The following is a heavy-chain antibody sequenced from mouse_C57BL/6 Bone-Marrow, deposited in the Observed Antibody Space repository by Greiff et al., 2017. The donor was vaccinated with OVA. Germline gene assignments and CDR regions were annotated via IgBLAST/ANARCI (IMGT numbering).Heavy chain of an antibody. J-gene: IGHJ4*01. V-gene: IGHV10-1*01. CDR1: GFSFNTYA. CDR3: VRQREVDAKDY. CDR2: ISSKSNNYAT. Sequence: EVQVVESGGGLVQPQGSLKLSCAASGFSFNTYAMNWVRQAPGKGLEWVARISSKSNNYATYYADSVKDRFTINRDDSESMLYLQKNNFETEETAMYYCVRQREVDAKDYGGQGTSVTGSS.